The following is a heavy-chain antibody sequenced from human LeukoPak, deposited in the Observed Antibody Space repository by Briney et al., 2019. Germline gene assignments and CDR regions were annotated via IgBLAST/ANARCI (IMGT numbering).Heavy chain of an antibody. CDR3: ARGYYDSSGYYYVDPSHSEYYFGY. D-gene: IGHD3-22*01. V-gene: IGHV1-2*02. CDR2: INPNSGGT. Sequence: ASVKVSCKASGYTFTGYYMHWVRQAPGQGLEWMGWINPNSGGTNYAQKFQGRVTMTRDTSISTAYMELSRLRSDDTAVYYCARGYYDSSGYYYVDPSHSEYYFGYWGQGTLVTVSS. J-gene: IGHJ4*02. CDR1: GYTFTGYY.